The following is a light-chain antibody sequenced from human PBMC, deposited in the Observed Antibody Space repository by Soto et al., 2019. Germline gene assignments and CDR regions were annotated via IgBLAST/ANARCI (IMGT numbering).Light chain of an antibody. CDR1: SSDVGGYNH. Sequence: QSVLTQPASVSGSPGQSITISCTGTSSDVGGYNHVAWYQQYPGKAPKLIIFEVSDRPSGISNRFSGSKSANTASLSISGLQAEDGADYYCSSYKRGAPLVFGGGTKLPVL. CDR3: SSYKRGAPLV. CDR2: EVS. J-gene: IGLJ2*01. V-gene: IGLV2-14*01.